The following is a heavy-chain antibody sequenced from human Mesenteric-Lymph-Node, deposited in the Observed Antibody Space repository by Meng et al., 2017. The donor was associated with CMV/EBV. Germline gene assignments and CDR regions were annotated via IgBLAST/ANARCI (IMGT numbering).Heavy chain of an antibody. V-gene: IGHV4-39*07. CDR2: IYYSGST. D-gene: IGHD6-13*01. CDR3: ARGRDSSSWALDAFDI. CDR1: GGSISSSSYY. J-gene: IGHJ3*02. Sequence: SETLSLTCTVSGGSISSSSYYWGWIRQPPGKGLEWIGSIYYSGSTYYNPSLKSRVTISVDTSKNQFSLKLSSVTAADTAVFYCARGRDSSSWALDAFDIWGQGTMVTVSS.